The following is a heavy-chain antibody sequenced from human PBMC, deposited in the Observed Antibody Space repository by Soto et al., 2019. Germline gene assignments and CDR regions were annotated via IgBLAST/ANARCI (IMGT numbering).Heavy chain of an antibody. CDR1: GYTFTSNG. Sequence: APAKVSCKASGYTFTSNGIGWVRQAPGQGLEWMGWIIAYNGNTNYAQKLQGRVTITSYATASTAYMELSSLRSEYTAVYYCVRRHVSATDFCLFYSCCQGTLVTVS. D-gene: IGHD3-3*01. CDR3: VRRHVSATDFCLFYS. V-gene: IGHV1-18*04. J-gene: IGHJ5*01. CDR2: IIAYNGNT.